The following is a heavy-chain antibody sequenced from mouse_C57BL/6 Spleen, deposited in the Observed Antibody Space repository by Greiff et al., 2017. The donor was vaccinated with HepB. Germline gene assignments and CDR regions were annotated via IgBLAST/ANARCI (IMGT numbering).Heavy chain of an antibody. CDR2: INPSNGGT. D-gene: IGHD1-1*01. J-gene: IGHJ4*01. V-gene: IGHV1-53*01. CDR3: ARGITTVVAPYAMDY. Sequence: VKVVESGTELVKPGASVKLSCKASGYTFTSYWMHWVKQRPGQGLEWIGNINPSNGGTNYNEKFKSKATLTVDKSSSTAYMQLSSLTSEDSAVYYCARGITTVVAPYAMDYWGQGTSVTVSS. CDR1: GYTFTSYW.